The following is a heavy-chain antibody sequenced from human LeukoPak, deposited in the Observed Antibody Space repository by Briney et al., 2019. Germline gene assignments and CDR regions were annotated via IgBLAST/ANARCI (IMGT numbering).Heavy chain of an antibody. V-gene: IGHV3-23*01. Sequence: GGSLRLSCAVSGFTFSSYAMSWVRQAPGKGLEWVSSISGSAVTTYYADSVKGRFTISRDNSENTLYLQMNSLRAEDTAVYYCAPDPNKWLRNYWGQGTLVTVSS. CDR3: APDPNKWLRNY. CDR2: ISGSAVTT. J-gene: IGHJ4*02. CDR1: GFTFSSYA. D-gene: IGHD5-12*01.